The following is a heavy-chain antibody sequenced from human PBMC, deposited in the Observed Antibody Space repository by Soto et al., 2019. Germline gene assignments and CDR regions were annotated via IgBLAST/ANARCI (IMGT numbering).Heavy chain of an antibody. D-gene: IGHD3-22*01. V-gene: IGHV1-69*01. CDR1: GGTFSSYA. J-gene: IGHJ4*02. CDR3: ASWIRDTYYDDSSGYPFDY. Sequence: QVQLVQSGAEVKKPGSSVKVSCKASGGTFSSYAISWVRQAPGQGLEWMGGIIPIFGTANYAQKFQGRVTITADESTSTAYMVLSSLRSEDTAVYYCASWIRDTYYDDSSGYPFDYWGQGTLVTVSS. CDR2: IIPIFGTA.